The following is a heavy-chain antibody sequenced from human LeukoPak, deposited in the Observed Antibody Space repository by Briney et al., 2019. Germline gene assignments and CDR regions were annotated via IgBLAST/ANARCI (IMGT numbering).Heavy chain of an antibody. CDR3: ASRFPSYSLGY. CDR1: GFTFDDYA. CDR2: ISWNSGSI. Sequence: GRSLRLSCAASGFTFDDYAMHWVRQAPGKGLEWVSGISWNSGSIGYADSVKGRFTISRDNAKNTLYLQMNSLRAEDTAVYYCASRFPSYSLGYWGQGTLVTVSS. D-gene: IGHD2-21*01. J-gene: IGHJ4*02. V-gene: IGHV3-9*01.